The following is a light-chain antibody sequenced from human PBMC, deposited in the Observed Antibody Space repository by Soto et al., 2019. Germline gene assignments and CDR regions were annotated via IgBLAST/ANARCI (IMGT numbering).Light chain of an antibody. Sequence: DIQMTQSPSSLSASVGDSVTITCRASQSISSYLNWYQQKPGKAPKLLIYAASSLQSGVPSRFSGSGSGTDFTLTISSLRPEDFATYYCQQRYSTPRTFGQGNKVEI. CDR3: QQRYSTPRT. CDR2: AAS. CDR1: QSISSY. J-gene: IGKJ1*01. V-gene: IGKV1-39*01.